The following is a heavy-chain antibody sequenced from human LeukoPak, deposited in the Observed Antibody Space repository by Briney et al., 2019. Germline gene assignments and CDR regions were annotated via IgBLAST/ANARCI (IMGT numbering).Heavy chain of an antibody. J-gene: IGHJ6*02. V-gene: IGHV3-30*18. CDR1: GFTFSSYA. D-gene: IGHD4-17*01. Sequence: WGSLRLSCAASGFTFSSYAMSWVRQAPGKGLEWVAVISYDGSNKYYADSVKGRFTISRDNSKNTLYLQMNSLRAEDTAVYYCAKDYGDYDYYYYGMDVWGQGTTVTVSS. CDR2: ISYDGSNK. CDR3: AKDYGDYDYYYYGMDV.